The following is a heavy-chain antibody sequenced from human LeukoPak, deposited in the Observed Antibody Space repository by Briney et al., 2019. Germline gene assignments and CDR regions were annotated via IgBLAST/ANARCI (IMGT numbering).Heavy chain of an antibody. CDR2: IKSDGST. CDR3: APLRSGLDY. V-gene: IGHV3-74*01. J-gene: IGHJ4*02. D-gene: IGHD2-15*01. CDR1: GFTFSSYW. Sequence: GGSLRLSCAASGFTFSSYWMHWVRQTPGKGLVWVSRIKSDGSTIYADSVKGRFTISRDNAKNTLYLQMNSLGAEDTAVYYCAPLRSGLDYWGQGTLVTVSS.